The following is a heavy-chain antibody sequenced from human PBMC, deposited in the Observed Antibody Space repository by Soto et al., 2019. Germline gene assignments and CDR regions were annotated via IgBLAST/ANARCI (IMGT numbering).Heavy chain of an antibody. V-gene: IGHV3-30*03. CDR2: ISYDGSNK. CDR3: AAGLYFFDY. D-gene: IGHD6-25*01. CDR1: GFTFSNYG. Sequence: QVQLVESGGGVVQPGRSLRLSCAASGFTFSNYGMHWVRQAPGKGLEWVAIISYDGSNKYYADSVKGRFTISRDNSKNRLYLQMNSVRAEDTAMYYCAAGLYFFDYWGQGTLVTVSS. J-gene: IGHJ4*02.